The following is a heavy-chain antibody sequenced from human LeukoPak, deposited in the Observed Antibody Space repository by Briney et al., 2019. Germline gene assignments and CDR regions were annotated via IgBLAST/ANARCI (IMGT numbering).Heavy chain of an antibody. D-gene: IGHD3-10*01. Sequence: GGSLRLSCAASGFTFSSYAMTWVRQAPGKGLEWVSSISGSAGSKDYADSVRGRFTISRDNSKNTVFLQMNSLRAEDTAVYYCARSYYGSGSPSDWGQGILVTVSS. CDR3: ARSYYGSGSPSD. CDR2: ISGSAGSK. J-gene: IGHJ4*02. V-gene: IGHV3-23*01. CDR1: GFTFSSYA.